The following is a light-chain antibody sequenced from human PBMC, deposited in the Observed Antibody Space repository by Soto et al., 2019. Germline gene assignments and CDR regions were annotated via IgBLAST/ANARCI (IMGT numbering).Light chain of an antibody. J-gene: IGKJ1*01. CDR3: QQYNSFWT. V-gene: IGKV1-5*01. CDR2: DAS. Sequence: DSQMAQSPSTLSSSVGDIFTITCRASQSISSWLAWYQQKPGKAPKLLIYDASSLESGVPSRFSGSGSGTEFTLTISSLQPDDFATYYCQQYNSFWTFGQGTKVDIK. CDR1: QSISSW.